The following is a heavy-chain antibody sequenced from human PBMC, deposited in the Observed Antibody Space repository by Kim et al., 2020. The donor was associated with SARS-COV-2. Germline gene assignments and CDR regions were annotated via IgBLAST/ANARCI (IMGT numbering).Heavy chain of an antibody. J-gene: IGHJ3*02. CDR2: IYYSGST. Sequence: SETLSLTCTVSGGSISSGGYYWSWIRQHPGKGLEWIGYIYYSGSTYYNPSLKSRVTISVDTSKNQFSLKLSSVTAADTAVYYCARDHDSSGSFDAFDIWGQGTMVTVSS. CDR3: ARDHDSSGSFDAFDI. V-gene: IGHV4-31*03. CDR1: GGSISSGGYY. D-gene: IGHD3-22*01.